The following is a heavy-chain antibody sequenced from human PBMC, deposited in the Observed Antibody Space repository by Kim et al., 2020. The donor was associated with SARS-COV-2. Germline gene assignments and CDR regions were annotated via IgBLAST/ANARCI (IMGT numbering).Heavy chain of an antibody. CDR3: AREGSYYGSGSYYGYGMDV. Sequence: GRFTISRENAKNSLYLQMNSLRAGDTAVYYCAREGSYYGSGSYYGYGMDVWGQGTTVTVSS. J-gene: IGHJ6*02. V-gene: IGHV3-13*01. D-gene: IGHD3-10*01.